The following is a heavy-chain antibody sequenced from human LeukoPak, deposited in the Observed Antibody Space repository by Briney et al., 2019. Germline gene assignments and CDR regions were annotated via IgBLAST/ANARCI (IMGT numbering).Heavy chain of an antibody. Sequence: GGSLRLSCAASGFTFSSYWMSWVRQAPGKGLEWVANIKQDGSEKYYVDSVKGRFTISRDNAKNSLYLQMNSLRAEDTVVYYCARDYEDSSGYYYFDYWGQGTLVTVSS. CDR1: GFTFSSYW. CDR3: ARDYEDSSGYYYFDY. CDR2: IKQDGSEK. J-gene: IGHJ4*02. D-gene: IGHD3-22*01. V-gene: IGHV3-7*01.